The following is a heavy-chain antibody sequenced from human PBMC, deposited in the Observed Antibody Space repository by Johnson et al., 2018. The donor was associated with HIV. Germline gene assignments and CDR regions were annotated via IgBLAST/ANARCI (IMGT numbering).Heavy chain of an antibody. CDR1: GFTFNSYA. CDR2: ISGGGDNT. CDR3: AKDRGGYYDSSGYCAFDI. V-gene: IGHV3-23*04. J-gene: IGHJ3*02. D-gene: IGHD3-22*01. Sequence: VQLVESGEGFLQPGGSLRLSCAASGFTFNSYAMSWVRQAPGKELEWVSGISGGGDNTYYADSVKGRFTISRDNSKNTPYLQMNSLRAEDTAVYYCAKDRGGYYDSSGYCAFDIWGQGTMVTVSS.